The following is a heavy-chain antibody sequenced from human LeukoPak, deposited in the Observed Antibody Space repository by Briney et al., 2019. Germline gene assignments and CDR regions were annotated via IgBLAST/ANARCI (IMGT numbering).Heavy chain of an antibody. CDR2: ISGSGGST. CDR3: AKFPGLWFGERTSYMWFDP. Sequence: GGSLRLSCAASGFTFNTYAINWVRQAPGKGLEWVSAISGSGGSTYYADSVKGRFTISRDNSKNTLYLQMNSLRAEDTAVYYCAKFPGLWFGERTSYMWFDPWGQGALVTVSS. D-gene: IGHD3-10*01. J-gene: IGHJ5*02. V-gene: IGHV3-23*01. CDR1: GFTFNTYA.